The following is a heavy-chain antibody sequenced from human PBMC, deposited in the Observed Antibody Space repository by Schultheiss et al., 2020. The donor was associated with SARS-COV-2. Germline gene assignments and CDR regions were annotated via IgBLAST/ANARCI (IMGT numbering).Heavy chain of an antibody. CDR1: GGYVSRSGYY. Sequence: SETLSLTCSVSGGYVSRSGYYWGWIRQSPGKGLEWIGSMYYTDNANNNPPLKSRVTIPPDTSKNEFSLKLRSVTATDTAVYYCASTSDIVVALASTWGQGSLVTV. CDR2: MYYTDNA. CDR3: ASTSDIVVALAST. V-gene: IGHV4-39*01. J-gene: IGHJ1*01. D-gene: IGHD2-15*01.